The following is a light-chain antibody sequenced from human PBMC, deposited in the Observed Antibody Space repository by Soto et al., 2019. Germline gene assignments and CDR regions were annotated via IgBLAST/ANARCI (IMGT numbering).Light chain of an antibody. V-gene: IGKV3-15*01. CDR2: GAS. CDR1: QSVGSN. J-gene: IGKJ1*01. CDR3: HQYNDWPPWT. Sequence: DTVMTQSPATLYVSPGDRVTLSCRASQSVGSNLAWYQQKPGQAPRLLIYGASTRTTGVPARFSGSGSGTEFTLTISSLQPEDFAVYYCHQYNDWPPWTFAQGTKVEIK.